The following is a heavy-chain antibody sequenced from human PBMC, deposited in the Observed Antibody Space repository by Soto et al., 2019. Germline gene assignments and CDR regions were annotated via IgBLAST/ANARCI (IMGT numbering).Heavy chain of an antibody. J-gene: IGHJ5*02. Sequence: QVQLVQSGAEVKKPGASVKVSCKASGYTFTSYGISWVRQAPGQGLEWMGWISAYNGNTNYAQKLQGRVTMTTDTPTRPAYMELRSLRSDDTVLYSCARVLTCSGGSCSSHWFDPWGQGTLVTVSS. D-gene: IGHD2-15*01. CDR1: GYTFTSYG. CDR3: ARVLTCSGGSCSSHWFDP. V-gene: IGHV1-18*01. CDR2: ISAYNGNT.